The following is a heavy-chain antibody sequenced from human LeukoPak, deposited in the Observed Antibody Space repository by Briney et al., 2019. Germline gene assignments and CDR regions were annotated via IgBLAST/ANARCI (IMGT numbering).Heavy chain of an antibody. J-gene: IGHJ4*02. CDR1: GGSISSGDYY. D-gene: IGHD3-10*01. CDR3: ARDGYGSGSYYIDY. Sequence: SETLSLTCTVSGGSISSGDYYWSWIRQPPGQGLEWIGYIYYSGSTYYNPSLKSRVTISVDTSKNQFSLKLSSVTAADTAVYYCARDGYGSGSYYIDYWGQGTLVTVSS. CDR2: IYYSGST. V-gene: IGHV4-30-4*01.